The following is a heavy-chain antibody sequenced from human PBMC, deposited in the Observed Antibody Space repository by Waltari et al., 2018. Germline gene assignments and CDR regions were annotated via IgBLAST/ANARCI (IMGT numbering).Heavy chain of an antibody. Sequence: QVQLQQWGAGLLKPSETLSLTCAVYGGSFSGYYWSWIRQPPGKGLEWIGEINHSGSTNDNPALKSRVTISVDTSKNQFSLKLSSVTAADTAVYYCARGFWSGYPHWGQGTLVTVSS. J-gene: IGHJ4*02. V-gene: IGHV4-34*01. CDR3: ARGFWSGYPH. CDR2: INHSGST. CDR1: GGSFSGYY. D-gene: IGHD3-3*01.